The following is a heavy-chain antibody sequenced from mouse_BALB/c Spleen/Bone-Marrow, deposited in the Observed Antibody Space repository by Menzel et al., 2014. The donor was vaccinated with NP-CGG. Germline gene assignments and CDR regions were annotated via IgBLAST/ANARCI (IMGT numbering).Heavy chain of an antibody. CDR2: IDTSDSYT. D-gene: IGHD2-2*01. Sequence: VQLQQSGAELVMPGASVKMSCKASGYTFTDYWMHWVKQRPGQGLEWIGAIDTSDSYTSYNQKFKGKATLTVDESSSTAYMQLSSLTSEDSAVYYRAREGYGYQYFDYWGQDTTLTVSS. CDR3: AREGYGYQYFDY. CDR1: GYTFTDYW. V-gene: IGHV1-69*01. J-gene: IGHJ2*01.